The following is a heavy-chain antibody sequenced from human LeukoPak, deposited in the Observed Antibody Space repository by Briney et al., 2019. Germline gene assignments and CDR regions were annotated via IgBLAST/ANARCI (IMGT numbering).Heavy chain of an antibody. Sequence: SQTLSFTCTVSGGSISSGGHYWSWIRQHPGMGQEWIGYIYYSGSTYYNPSLKSRVTISVDTSKNQFSLKLSSVTAADTAVYYCARSSGWSYFDYWGQGTLVTVSS. J-gene: IGHJ4*02. CDR2: IYYSGST. CDR1: GGSISSGGHY. D-gene: IGHD2-15*01. V-gene: IGHV4-31*03. CDR3: ARSSGWSYFDY.